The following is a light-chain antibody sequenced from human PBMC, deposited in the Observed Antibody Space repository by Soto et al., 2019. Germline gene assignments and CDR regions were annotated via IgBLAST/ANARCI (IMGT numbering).Light chain of an antibody. CDR2: EVS. V-gene: IGLV2-8*01. J-gene: IGLJ3*02. CDR3: SSYAGSNIWV. CDR1: SSDVGGWNY. Sequence: QSVLNQPPSASGSPGQSVSISCTGTSSDVGGWNYVSWYQQHPGKAPKLMIYEVSKRPSGVSDRFSGSKSGNTASLTVSGLQADDEADYYCSSYAGSNIWVFGGGTKLTVL.